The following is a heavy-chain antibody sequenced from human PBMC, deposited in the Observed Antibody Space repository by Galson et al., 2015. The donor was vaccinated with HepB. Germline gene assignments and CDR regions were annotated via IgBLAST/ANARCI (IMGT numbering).Heavy chain of an antibody. Sequence: SVKVSCKASGGTFSSYAISWVRQAPGQGLEWMGGIIPIFGTANYAQKFQGRVTITADESTSTAYMELSSLRSEDTAVYYCASSSPADIVVVPAEVAGTPHYYFDYWGQGTLVTVSS. CDR2: IIPIFGTA. CDR3: ASSSPADIVVVPAEVAGTPHYYFDY. V-gene: IGHV1-69*13. J-gene: IGHJ4*02. CDR1: GGTFSSYA. D-gene: IGHD2-2*01.